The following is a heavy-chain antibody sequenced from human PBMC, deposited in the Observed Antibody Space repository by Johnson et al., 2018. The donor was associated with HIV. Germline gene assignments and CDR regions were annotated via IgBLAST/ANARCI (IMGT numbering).Heavy chain of an antibody. V-gene: IGHV3-7*01. CDR2: INQDGTEK. D-gene: IGHD2-15*01. J-gene: IGHJ3*02. Sequence: VQVVESGGGLVKPGGSLRLSCAASGFTFNSYWMSWVRQAPGEGLEWVANINQDGTEKYYADSMRGRFTISRDNSKNTLYLQMNSLRAEDTAVYYCAREAYCSGGSCYDAFDIWGQGTMVTVSS. CDR3: AREAYCSGGSCYDAFDI. CDR1: GFTFNSYW.